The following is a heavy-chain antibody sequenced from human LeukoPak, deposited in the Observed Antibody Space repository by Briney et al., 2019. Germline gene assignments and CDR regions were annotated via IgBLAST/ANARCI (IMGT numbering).Heavy chain of an antibody. D-gene: IGHD1-26*01. Sequence: GGSLRLSCAASGFTFSNAWMSWVRQAPGKGLEWVGRIKSKDDGGATDYAAPVNGRFTISRDDPINMVYLQMNSLKSEDTAVYYCTSDLEWELLDYWGQGTLVTVSS. CDR1: GFTFSNAW. CDR2: IKSKDDGGAT. V-gene: IGHV3-15*01. CDR3: TSDLEWELLDY. J-gene: IGHJ4*02.